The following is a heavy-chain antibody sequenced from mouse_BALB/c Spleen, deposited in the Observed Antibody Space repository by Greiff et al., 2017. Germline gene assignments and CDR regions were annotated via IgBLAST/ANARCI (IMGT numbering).Heavy chain of an antibody. J-gene: IGHJ4*01. CDR1: GFTFSSYA. D-gene: IGHD4-1*01. Sequence: EVKLMESGGGLVKPGGSLKLSCAASGFTFSSYAMSWVRQTPEKRLEWVATISSGGSYTYYPDSVKGRFTISRDNAKNTLYLQMSSLRSEDTAMSYCARLTGTLYYYAMDYWGQGTSVTVAS. V-gene: IGHV5-9-3*01. CDR2: ISSGGSYT. CDR3: ARLTGTLYYYAMDY.